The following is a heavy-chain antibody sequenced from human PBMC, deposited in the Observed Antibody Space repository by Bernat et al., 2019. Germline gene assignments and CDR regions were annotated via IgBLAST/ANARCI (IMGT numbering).Heavy chain of an antibody. J-gene: IGHJ4*02. CDR1: GGSISSGNYY. CDR2: LYNSGTT. CDR3: AVGPYY. Sequence: QLQLQGSGPGLVKPSETLSLTCTVAGGSISSGNYYWGWIRQPPGKGLEWIGSLYNSGTTYYNPSLKSRVTISVDTSKKQLSLKVNSVTAADTAVYYCAVGPYYWGQGTLVTVSS. V-gene: IGHV4-39*01.